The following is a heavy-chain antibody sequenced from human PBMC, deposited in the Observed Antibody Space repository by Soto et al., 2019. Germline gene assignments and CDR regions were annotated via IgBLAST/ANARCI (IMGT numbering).Heavy chain of an antibody. D-gene: IGHD2-2*03. CDR2: INSDGSST. Sequence: GGSLRLSCAASGFTFISYWMHWVRQAPGKGLVWVSRINSDGSSTSYADSVKGRFTISRDNAKNTLYLQMNSLRAEDTAVYYCARDRGYCSSTSCPEPYYYGMDVWGQGPTVTVSS. CDR1: GFTFISYW. CDR3: ARDRGYCSSTSCPEPYYYGMDV. V-gene: IGHV3-74*01. J-gene: IGHJ6*02.